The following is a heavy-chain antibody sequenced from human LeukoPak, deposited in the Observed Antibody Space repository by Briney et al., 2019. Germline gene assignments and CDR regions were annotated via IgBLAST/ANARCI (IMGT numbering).Heavy chain of an antibody. CDR3: AKDRISGYSFGLVGLDV. Sequence: GGSLRLSCEASGFSFSSYGMHWVRQAPGKGLEWVAFIRYDGRNKYYADSVKGRFTISRDNSKNTLYLQMNSLRAEDTAVYYCAKDRISGYSFGLVGLDVWGQGTTVTVSS. V-gene: IGHV3-30*02. D-gene: IGHD5-18*01. J-gene: IGHJ6*02. CDR2: IRYDGRNK. CDR1: GFSFSSYG.